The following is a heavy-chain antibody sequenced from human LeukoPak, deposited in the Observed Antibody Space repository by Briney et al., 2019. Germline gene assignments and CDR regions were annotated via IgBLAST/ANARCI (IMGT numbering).Heavy chain of an antibody. CDR1: GGTFSTYY. CDR3: AKPDGPLP. V-gene: IGHV3-23*01. Sequence: GGSLRLSCVASGGTFSTYYMSWVRQGPGKGLEWVLAVSNGGGSTFYADSVKGRFTISRDDSKKTLYLHMNTLRADDTAFYYCAKPDGPLPWGQGTLVTVSS. J-gene: IGHJ5*02. CDR2: VSNGGGST. D-gene: IGHD5-24*01.